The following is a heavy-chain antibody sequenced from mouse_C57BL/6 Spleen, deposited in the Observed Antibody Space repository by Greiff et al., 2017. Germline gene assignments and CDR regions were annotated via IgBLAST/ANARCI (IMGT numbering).Heavy chain of an antibody. Sequence: VESGGGLVQPGGSLKLSCAASGFTFSAYYMYWVRQTPEKRLEWVAYISNGGGSTYYPDTVKGRFTIYRENAKNTLYLQMSRLKSEDTAMYYCARQTMVTTGFAYWGQGTLVTVSA. CDR3: ARQTMVTTGFAY. V-gene: IGHV5-12*01. CDR2: ISNGGGST. CDR1: GFTFSAYY. J-gene: IGHJ3*01. D-gene: IGHD2-2*01.